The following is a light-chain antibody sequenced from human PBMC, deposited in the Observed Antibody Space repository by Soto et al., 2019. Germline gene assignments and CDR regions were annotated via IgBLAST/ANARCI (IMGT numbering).Light chain of an antibody. CDR2: DVS. Sequence: QSALTQPASVSGSPGQSITISCTGTSSDVGGSNYVSWYQQHPGKAPKLMIYDVSNRPSGVSNRFSGSKSGNTASLTISGLQAEDEADYYCCSYTSSSTLDVFGTGTKLTVL. CDR1: SSDVGGSNY. V-gene: IGLV2-14*01. J-gene: IGLJ1*01. CDR3: CSYTSSSTLDV.